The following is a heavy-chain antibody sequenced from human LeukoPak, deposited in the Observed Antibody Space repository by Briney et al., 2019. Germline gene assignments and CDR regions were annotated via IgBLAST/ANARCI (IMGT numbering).Heavy chain of an antibody. CDR2: INPNSGGT. V-gene: IGHV1-2*02. J-gene: IGHJ6*03. CDR3: ASSPRLWFGDLTGYYYYMDV. D-gene: IGHD3-10*01. Sequence: ASVKVSCKASGYTFTGYYMHWVRQAPGQGLEWMGWINPNSGGTNYAQKFQGRVTMTRDTSISTAYMELSRLRSDDTAVYYCASSPRLWFGDLTGYYYYMDVWGKGTTVTVSS. CDR1: GYTFTGYY.